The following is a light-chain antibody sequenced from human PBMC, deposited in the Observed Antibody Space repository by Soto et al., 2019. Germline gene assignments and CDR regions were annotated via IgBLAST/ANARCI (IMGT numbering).Light chain of an antibody. Sequence: DIEMTQSPLSLAVTPGEPASISCRSSQSLLHKTGRNSLAWYLKKPGQSPQLLIYLGSNRASGGTDRFIGSSSGTYFTLKISRVEAEDVGIYYCKQALQTPLTFGGGTKVEIK. J-gene: IGKJ4*01. CDR2: LGS. V-gene: IGKV2-28*01. CDR1: QSLLHKTGRNS. CDR3: KQALQTPLT.